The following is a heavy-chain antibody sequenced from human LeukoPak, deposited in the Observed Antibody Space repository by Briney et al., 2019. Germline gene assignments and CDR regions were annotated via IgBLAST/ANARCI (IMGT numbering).Heavy chain of an antibody. CDR2: ISDDGNSE. Sequence: GGSLRLSCAASGFTFSRYGMHWVRQAPGKGLEWVAVISDDGNSESYADSVKGRFIISRDNPKNTVYLQMNSLRAEDTAVYFCARDRDYAFFDYWGQGTLVTVSS. J-gene: IGHJ4*02. D-gene: IGHD4-17*01. V-gene: IGHV3-30*03. CDR3: ARDRDYAFFDY. CDR1: GFTFSRYG.